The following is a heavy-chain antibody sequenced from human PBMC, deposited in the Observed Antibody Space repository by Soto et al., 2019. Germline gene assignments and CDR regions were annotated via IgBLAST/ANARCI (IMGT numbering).Heavy chain of an antibody. CDR2: ITGSGTST. D-gene: IGHD2-2*01. J-gene: IGHJ6*02. CDR3: AKGIGSTSVYAMDV. Sequence: VGSLSLSCAASGFTFSSYTLSWVRLAPGKGLEWVSAITGSGTSTYHADSAKGRFTISRDNSKNTLYLQMNSLRAEDTAIYYCAKGIGSTSVYAMDVWGQGTTVTAP. CDR1: GFTFSSYT. V-gene: IGHV3-23*01.